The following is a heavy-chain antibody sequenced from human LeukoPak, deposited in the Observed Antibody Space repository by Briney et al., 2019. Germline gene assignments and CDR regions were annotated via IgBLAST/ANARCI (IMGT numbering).Heavy chain of an antibody. CDR2: NYHSGSN. V-gene: IGHV4-38-2*02. CDR1: GYSISSGYY. CDR3: ARGIFEVVIPYYFDY. Sequence: SETLSLTCTVSGYSISSGYYWGWIRQPPGEGLEWIGSNYHSGSNYYNPALKSRVTISVDTSKNQFSLKLSSVTAADTAVYYCARGIFEVVIPYYFDYWGQGTLVTVSS. D-gene: IGHD3-3*01. J-gene: IGHJ4*02.